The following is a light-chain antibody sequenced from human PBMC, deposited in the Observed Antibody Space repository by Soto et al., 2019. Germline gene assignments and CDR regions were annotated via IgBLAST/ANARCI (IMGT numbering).Light chain of an antibody. CDR1: SSDVGGYNY. Sequence: QSVLTQPASVSGSPWQSITISCTGTSSDVGGYNYVSWYQQHPGKAPKLMIYDVSNRPSGVSNRFSGSKSGNTASLTISGLQAEDEADYYCSSYTSSSTLDVFGTGTKVTVL. J-gene: IGLJ1*01. V-gene: IGLV2-14*01. CDR3: SSYTSSSTLDV. CDR2: DVS.